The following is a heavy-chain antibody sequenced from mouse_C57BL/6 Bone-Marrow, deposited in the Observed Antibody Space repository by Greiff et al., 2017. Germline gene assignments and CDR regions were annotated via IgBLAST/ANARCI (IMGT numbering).Heavy chain of an antibody. D-gene: IGHD1-1*01. Sequence: EVKLVESGGGLVQPGGSLKLSCAASGFTFSDYYMYWVRQTPEKRLEWVAYISNGGGSTYYPDTVKGRFTISRDNAKNTLYLQMSRLKSEDTAMYDCASPSPYYGSTYFDYWGQGTTLTVSS. V-gene: IGHV5-12*01. CDR1: GFTFSDYY. CDR2: ISNGGGST. J-gene: IGHJ2*01. CDR3: ASPSPYYGSTYFDY.